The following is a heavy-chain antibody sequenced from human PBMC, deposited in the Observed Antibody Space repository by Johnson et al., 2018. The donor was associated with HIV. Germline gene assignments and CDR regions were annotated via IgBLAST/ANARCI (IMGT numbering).Heavy chain of an antibody. CDR3: ASCESDSSGRGAFDI. CDR1: GFTFSSYA. V-gene: IGHV3-30-3*01. Sequence: QVQLVESGGGVVQPGRSLRLSCAASGFTFSSYAMHWVRQAPGKGLEWVAVISYDGSNKYYAASVKGRFTISRENSTNKLYLQMNSLRAEDTAVYYCASCESDSSGRGAFDIWGQGTVVTVSS. D-gene: IGHD3-22*01. CDR2: ISYDGSNK. J-gene: IGHJ3*02.